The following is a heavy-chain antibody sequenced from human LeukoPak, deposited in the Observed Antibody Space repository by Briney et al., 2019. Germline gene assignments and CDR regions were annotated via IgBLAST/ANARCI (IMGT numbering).Heavy chain of an antibody. CDR1: GYTFTSYY. V-gene: IGHV1-46*01. Sequence: ASVKVSCKASGYTFTSYYMHWVRQAPGQGLEWMGIINPSGGSTSYAQKFQGRVTMTRDTSTSAVYMALSSLRSEDTAVYYCARESGSYYVALDYWGQGTLVTVSS. J-gene: IGHJ4*02. CDR3: ARESGSYYVALDY. D-gene: IGHD1-26*01. CDR2: INPSGGST.